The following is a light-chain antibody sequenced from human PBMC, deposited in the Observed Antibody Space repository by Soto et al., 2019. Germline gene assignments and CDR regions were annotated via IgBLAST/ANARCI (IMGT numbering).Light chain of an antibody. Sequence: QSVLTQPPSASGSPGQSVTISCTGTSSGVGGYNYVSWYQQHPGKAPKLTIYDVNKWPSGVPDRFSGSKSGNTASLTVSGLQGEDEADYYCSSYSGSNNLVFGTGTKVTVL. CDR1: SSGVGGYNY. CDR3: SSYSGSNNLV. J-gene: IGLJ1*01. V-gene: IGLV2-8*01. CDR2: DVN.